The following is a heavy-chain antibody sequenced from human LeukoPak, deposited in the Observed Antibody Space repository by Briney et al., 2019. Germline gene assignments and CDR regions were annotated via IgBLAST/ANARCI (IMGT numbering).Heavy chain of an antibody. CDR2: ISYDGSNK. CDR3: ARVAAAASWSYMDV. J-gene: IGHJ6*03. D-gene: IGHD6-13*01. Sequence: PGGSLRLSCAASGFTFSSYAMHWVRQAPGKELEWVAVISYDGSNKYYADSVKGRFTISRDNSKNTLYLQMNSLRAEDTAVYYCARVAAAASWSYMDVWGKGTTVTVSS. V-gene: IGHV3-30-3*01. CDR1: GFTFSSYA.